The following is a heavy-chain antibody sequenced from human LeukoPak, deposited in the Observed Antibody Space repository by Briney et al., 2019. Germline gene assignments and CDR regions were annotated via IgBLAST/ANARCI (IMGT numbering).Heavy chain of an antibody. J-gene: IGHJ4*02. D-gene: IGHD6-13*01. V-gene: IGHV1-18*01. CDR1: GGTFSSYA. CDR2: ISAYNGNT. Sequence: ASVKVSCKASGGTFSSYAISWVRQAPGQGLEWMGWISAYNGNTNYAQKLQGRVTMTTDTSTSTAYMELRSLRSDDTAVYYCARDMTIAAAGTNYFDYWGQGTLVTVSS. CDR3: ARDMTIAAAGTNYFDY.